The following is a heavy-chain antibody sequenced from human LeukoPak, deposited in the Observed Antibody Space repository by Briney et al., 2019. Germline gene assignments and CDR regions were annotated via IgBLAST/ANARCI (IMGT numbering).Heavy chain of an antibody. CDR1: GYRFNNYW. V-gene: IGHV5-51*01. J-gene: IGHJ4*02. D-gene: IGHD3-16*01. CDR2: IYPGDSDT. CDR3: ASAMGAEGGYYFDY. Sequence: GESLQISCQGSGYRFNNYWIGWVRQMPGKGLEWMGIIYPGDSDTRYSPSFQGQVTISADKSISTAYLQWSSLKASDTAMYYCASAMGAEGGYYFDYWGQGTLVTVSS.